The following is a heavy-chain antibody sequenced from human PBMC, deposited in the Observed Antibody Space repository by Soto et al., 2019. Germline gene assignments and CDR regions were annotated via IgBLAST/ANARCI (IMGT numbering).Heavy chain of an antibody. Sequence: EVQLVESGGGLVQPGGSLRLSCAASGFTFSSYWMHWVRQAPGKGLVWVSRINSDGSSTSYADSVKGRFTISRDNAKNTLYLQMNSLRAENPAVYYCVRTSLVVAAATRADYWGEGTLVTVSS. CDR2: INSDGSST. CDR1: GFTFSSYW. CDR3: VRTSLVVAAATRADY. D-gene: IGHD2-15*01. J-gene: IGHJ4*02. V-gene: IGHV3-74*01.